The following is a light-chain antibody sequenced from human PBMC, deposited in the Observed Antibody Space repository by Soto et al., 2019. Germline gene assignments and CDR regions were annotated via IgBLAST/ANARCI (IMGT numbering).Light chain of an antibody. CDR1: QSVSSN. CDR3: QQYNNWPPGT. V-gene: IGKV3D-15*01. Sequence: EIVMTQSPATLSVSPGERATLSCRASQSVSSNLAWYQQKPGQAPRLLISGASTRATCIPARFSGSGFGTDFTLTICSLQCEDFAVYYRQQYNNWPPGTFGGGTKVEIK. CDR2: GAS. J-gene: IGKJ4*01.